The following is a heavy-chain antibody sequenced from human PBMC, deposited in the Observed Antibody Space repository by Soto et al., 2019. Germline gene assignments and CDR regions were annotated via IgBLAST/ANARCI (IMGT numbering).Heavy chain of an antibody. D-gene: IGHD6-6*01. J-gene: IGHJ6*02. CDR1: AGSISSGSHY. Sequence: PSETLSLTCTVSAGSISSGSHYLGWIRQPQEKGLEWTGDIYYSGSTNYNPTLKSRGTIPVDKSKNQFSLKLSSVTAADTAEYYCAHDDRKAVRSHCIDGWGRGTAATASS. CDR2: IYYSGST. CDR3: AHDDRKAVRSHCIDG. V-gene: IGHV4-61*05.